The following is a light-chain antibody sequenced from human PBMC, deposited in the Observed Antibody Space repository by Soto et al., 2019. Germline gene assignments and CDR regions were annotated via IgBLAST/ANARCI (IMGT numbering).Light chain of an antibody. CDR1: QSISTW. J-gene: IGKJ1*01. CDR3: QQSYSTPWT. V-gene: IGKV1-39*01. Sequence: DIQMTQSPSSLSASVGDRVTITCRASQSISTWMAWYQQKPGKAPNLLIYAASSLQSGVPSRFSGSGSGTDFTLTISSLQPEDFAIYYCQQSYSTPWTFGQGTKVDIK. CDR2: AAS.